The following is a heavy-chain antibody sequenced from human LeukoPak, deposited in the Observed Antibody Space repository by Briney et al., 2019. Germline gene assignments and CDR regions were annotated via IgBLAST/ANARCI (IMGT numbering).Heavy chain of an antibody. CDR1: GFTFSSYW. J-gene: IGHJ4*02. V-gene: IGHV3-74*01. CDR2: INTDGSST. CDR3: ATPSDSSGYYFLFDY. Sequence: GGSLRLSCAASGFTFSSYWMHWVRQAPGKGLVWVSRINTDGSSTSYADSVKGRFTISRDNAKNTLYLQMNSLRAEDTAVYYCATPSDSSGYYFLFDYWGQGTLVTVSS. D-gene: IGHD3-22*01.